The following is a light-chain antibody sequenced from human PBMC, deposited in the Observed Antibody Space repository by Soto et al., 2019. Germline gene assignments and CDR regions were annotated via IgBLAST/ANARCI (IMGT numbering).Light chain of an antibody. CDR2: STN. CDR1: TSNIGSTSSIGSDY. V-gene: IGLV1-47*02. CDR3: AVWDDSLSGWV. J-gene: IGLJ3*02. Sequence: QPVLAQPPSASGTPGQRVTISCSGSTSNIGSTSSIGSDYVYWYQQLPGTAPRLLIYSTNQRPSGVPDRISGSKSGTSATLAISGLRFEDEADYYCAVWDDSLSGWVFGGGTKVTVL.